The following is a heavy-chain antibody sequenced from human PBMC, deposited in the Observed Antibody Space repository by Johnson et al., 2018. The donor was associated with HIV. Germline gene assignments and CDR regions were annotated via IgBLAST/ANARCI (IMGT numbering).Heavy chain of an antibody. Sequence: QMQLVESGGGLVQPGGSLRLSCAASGFTFSSYAMHWVRQAPGKGLEWVAVISYDGSNKYYADSVKGRFTISRDNSKNTLYLQMNSLRAEDTAVYYCAREGQELNDAFDIWGQGTMVTVSS. D-gene: IGHD3-10*01. CDR3: AREGQELNDAFDI. CDR1: GFTFSSYA. V-gene: IGHV3-30*04. CDR2: ISYDGSNK. J-gene: IGHJ3*02.